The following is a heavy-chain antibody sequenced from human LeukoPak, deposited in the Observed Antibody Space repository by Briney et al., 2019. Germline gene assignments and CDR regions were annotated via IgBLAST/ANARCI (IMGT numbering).Heavy chain of an antibody. CDR2: IYSGGSP. CDR3: ARKLGTVVDY. D-gene: IGHD7-27*01. CDR1: GFTVSTNY. J-gene: IGHJ4*02. Sequence: GGSLRLSCAASGFTVSTNYMSWVRQSPGKGLEWVSVIYSGGSPYYEDSVKGRFTISRDNYKNTLYLQMNSLRVEDTAMYYCARKLGTVVDYWGQGTLVTVSS. V-gene: IGHV3-53*01.